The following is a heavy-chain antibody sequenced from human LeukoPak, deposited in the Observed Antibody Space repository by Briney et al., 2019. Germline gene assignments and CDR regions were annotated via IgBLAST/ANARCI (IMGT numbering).Heavy chain of an antibody. V-gene: IGHV4-39*01. J-gene: IGHJ3*02. Sequence: SETLSLTCTVSGGSISSSSCYWGWIRQPPGKGLEWIGSIYYSGSTYYNPSLKSRVTISVDTSKNQFSLKLSSVTAADTAVYYCARPDIVVVPAAIDAFDIWGQGTMVTVSS. CDR2: IYYSGST. CDR1: GGSISSSSCY. CDR3: ARPDIVVVPAAIDAFDI. D-gene: IGHD2-2*01.